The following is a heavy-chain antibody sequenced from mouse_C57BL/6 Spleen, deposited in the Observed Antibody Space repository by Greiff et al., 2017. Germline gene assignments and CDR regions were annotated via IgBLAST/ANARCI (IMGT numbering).Heavy chain of an antibody. Sequence: QVQLKQPGAELVKPGASVKLSCKASGYTFTSYWMQWVKQRPGPGLEWIGEIDPSHSYTNYNQKFKGKATLTVYPSSSTAYMQLSSLTSEDSAVYYCARMVTTDYSMDYWCQGTSGTVSS. D-gene: IGHD2-3*01. CDR3: ARMVTTDYSMDY. CDR1: GYTFTSYW. V-gene: IGHV1-50*01. J-gene: IGHJ4*01. CDR2: IDPSHSYT.